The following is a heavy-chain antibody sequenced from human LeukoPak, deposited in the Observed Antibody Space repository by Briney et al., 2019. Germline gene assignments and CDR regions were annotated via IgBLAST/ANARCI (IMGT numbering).Heavy chain of an antibody. CDR3: AREISGSVNWFDP. CDR2: INPNSGGT. CDR1: GYTFTGYY. J-gene: IGHJ5*02. Sequence: ASVKVSCKASGYTFTGYYMHWVRQAPGQGLEWMGWINPNSGGTNYAQKFQGWVTMTRDTSISTAYMELSRLRSDDTAVYYCAREISGSVNWFDPWGQGTLVTVSS. V-gene: IGHV1-2*04. D-gene: IGHD3-10*01.